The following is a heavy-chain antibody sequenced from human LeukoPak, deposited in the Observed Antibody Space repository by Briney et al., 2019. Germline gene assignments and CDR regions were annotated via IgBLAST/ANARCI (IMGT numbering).Heavy chain of an antibody. J-gene: IGHJ4*02. Sequence: SETLSLTCTVSGGSISSYYWSWIRQPPGKGLEWIGYIYYSGSTNYNPSLKSRVTISVDTSKNQFSLKLSSVTAADTAVYYCARALIDPGYSSGWYDYWGQGTLVTVSS. D-gene: IGHD6-19*01. V-gene: IGHV4-59*01. CDR1: GGSISSYY. CDR2: IYYSGST. CDR3: ARALIDPGYSSGWYDY.